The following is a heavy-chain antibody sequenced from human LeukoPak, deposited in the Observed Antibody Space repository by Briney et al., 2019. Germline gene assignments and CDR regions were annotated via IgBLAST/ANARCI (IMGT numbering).Heavy chain of an antibody. D-gene: IGHD2-15*01. Sequence: PGGSLRLSCAVCGFTFSDHRMDWVRQVPGKGLQWVGRSTDKLYSYTTEYAASVKGRFTISRADSENSLYLQMNSLETEDTAVYYCVIAGGTRGYDIWGQGTMVTVSS. CDR3: VIAGGTRGYDI. V-gene: IGHV3-72*01. CDR1: GFTFSDHR. J-gene: IGHJ3*02. CDR2: STDKLYSYTT.